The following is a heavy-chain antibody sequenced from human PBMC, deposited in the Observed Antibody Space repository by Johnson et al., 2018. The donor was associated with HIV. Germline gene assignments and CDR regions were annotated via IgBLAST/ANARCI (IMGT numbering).Heavy chain of an antibody. CDR3: ARGSYYDSSGDAFDI. V-gene: IGHV3-74*02. J-gene: IGHJ3*02. D-gene: IGHD3-22*01. Sequence: MQLVESGGGLVQPGGSLRLSCTASGFTFSRYWMHWVRQAPGKGLVWVSRINSDGSSTSYADSVKGRFTISRDNAKNMLYLQMNSLRAEDTAMYYCARGSYYDSSGDAFDIWGQGTMVTVSS. CDR1: GFTFSRYW. CDR2: INSDGSST.